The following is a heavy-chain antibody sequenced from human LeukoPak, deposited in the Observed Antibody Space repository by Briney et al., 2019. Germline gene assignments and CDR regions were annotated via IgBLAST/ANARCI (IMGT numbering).Heavy chain of an antibody. D-gene: IGHD3-22*01. CDR1: GFTFSSYA. CDR2: ISGSGGST. J-gene: IGHJ4*02. CDR3: AKASDYYDSSGFLDY. V-gene: IGHV3-23*01. Sequence: PGGSLRLSCAASGFTFSSYAMSWVRQAPGQGLEWVSAISGSGGSTYYADSVKGRFTISRDNSKNTLYLQMNSLRAEDTAVYYCAKASDYYDSSGFLDYWGQGTLVTVSS.